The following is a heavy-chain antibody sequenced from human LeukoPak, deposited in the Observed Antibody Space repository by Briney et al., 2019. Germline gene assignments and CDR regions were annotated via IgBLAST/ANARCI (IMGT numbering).Heavy chain of an antibody. Sequence: SETLSLTCTVSGYSISSGYYWGWIRQPPGKGLEWIGSIYHSGSTNYNPSLKSRVTISVDTSKNQFSLKLTSVTAADTAVYYCARTYCSSISCYHDPWGQGTLVTVSS. CDR3: ARTYCSSISCYHDP. CDR2: IYHSGST. D-gene: IGHD2-2*01. V-gene: IGHV4-38-2*02. CDR1: GYSISSGYY. J-gene: IGHJ5*02.